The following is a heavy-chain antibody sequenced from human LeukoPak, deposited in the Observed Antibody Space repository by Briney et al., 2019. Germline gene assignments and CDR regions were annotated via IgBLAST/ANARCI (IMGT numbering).Heavy chain of an antibody. J-gene: IGHJ4*02. CDR1: GYTFTSYD. CDR3: ARGLWGDGYNPFDY. CDR2: MNPNSGNT. V-gene: IGHV1-8*01. Sequence: ASVKVSCKASGYTFTSYDIHWVRQATGQGLEWMGWMNPNSGNTGYAQKFQGRVTMTRNTSISTAYMELSSLRSEDTAVYYCARGLWGDGYNPFDYWGQGTLVTVSS. D-gene: IGHD5-24*01.